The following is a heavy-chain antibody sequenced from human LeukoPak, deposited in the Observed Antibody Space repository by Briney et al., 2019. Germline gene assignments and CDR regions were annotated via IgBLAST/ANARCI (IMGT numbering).Heavy chain of an antibody. CDR2: ISSGGTTI. CDR3: ARSLNDYPSF. D-gene: IGHD4/OR15-4a*01. Sequence: GGSLRLSCAASGFIFSDYEMNRVRQAPGKGLEWLSYISSGGTTIYYADSVKGRFTISRDNAKKSLSLQMNSLRSEDTALYYCARSLNDYPSFWGQGTLVTVSS. J-gene: IGHJ4*02. V-gene: IGHV3-48*03. CDR1: GFIFSDYE.